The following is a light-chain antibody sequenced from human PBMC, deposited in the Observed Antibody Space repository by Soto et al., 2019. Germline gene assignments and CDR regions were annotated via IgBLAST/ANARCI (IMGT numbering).Light chain of an antibody. V-gene: IGKV3-15*01. J-gene: IGKJ4*01. Sequence: EKVMTQSPAALSVSPGERATLSCRASQSVNSNLAWYQQKPGQAPRLLLYGASTRATGIPARFRGSASGTEFTLTISSLQSEDSAVYYRQQYNDWPLTFGGGTKVEVK. CDR2: GAS. CDR1: QSVNSN. CDR3: QQYNDWPLT.